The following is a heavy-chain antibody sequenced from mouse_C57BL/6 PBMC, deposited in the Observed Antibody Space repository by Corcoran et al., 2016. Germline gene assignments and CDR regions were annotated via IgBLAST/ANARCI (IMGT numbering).Heavy chain of an antibody. CDR1: GYTFTPYG. V-gene: IGHV9-3*01. CDR2: INTYSGVP. Sequence: QIQLVQSGPELNKPGETIKISCKASGYTFTPYGMSWVKQAPGKGLKWMGWINTYSGVPTYADDFKGRFAFSLEPPASTAYLQINNLKNEDTATYFCARLGLTGSSMDYWGQGTSVTVSS. J-gene: IGHJ4*01. CDR3: ARLGLTGSSMDY. D-gene: IGHD4-1*01.